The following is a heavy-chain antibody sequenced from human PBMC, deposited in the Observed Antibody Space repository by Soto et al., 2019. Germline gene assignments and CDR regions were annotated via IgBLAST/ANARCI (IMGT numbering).Heavy chain of an antibody. Sequence: EVQLSESGGGLVQPGGSLRLSCAASGFTFSSYSMGWVRQAPGKGLEWVSAISGRDDSTYYADSVRGRFTISRDNSKNTLYLQMSSLRAEDTSISYCAKPALSYAGEFDNWGQGTLVTVSS. CDR3: AKPALSYAGEFDN. V-gene: IGHV3-23*01. D-gene: IGHD2-21*01. J-gene: IGHJ4*02. CDR1: GFTFSSYS. CDR2: ISGRDDST.